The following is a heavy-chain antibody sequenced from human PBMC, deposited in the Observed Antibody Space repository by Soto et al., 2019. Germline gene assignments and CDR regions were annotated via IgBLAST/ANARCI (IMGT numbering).Heavy chain of an antibody. V-gene: IGHV4-38-2*02. CDR1: GFSISSGYF. CDR2: IYHSGTT. J-gene: IGHJ5*02. Sequence: SETLSLTCAFSGFSISSGYFWGWIRQPPGKGPEWLGSIYHSGTTYYNPSVKGRVTISVDTSKNQFSLKMSSVTAADTAVYYCARDSSGYYWFDPWGQGTLVTVSS. D-gene: IGHD3-22*01. CDR3: ARDSSGYYWFDP.